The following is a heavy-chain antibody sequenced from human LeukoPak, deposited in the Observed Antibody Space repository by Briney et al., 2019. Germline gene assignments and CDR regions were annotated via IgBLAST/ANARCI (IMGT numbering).Heavy chain of an antibody. CDR1: GFTFSSYN. CDR3: ARDPYSGGYGNYYYYFMDV. J-gene: IGHJ6*03. D-gene: IGHD1-26*01. Sequence: GGSLRLSCAASGFTFSSYNMNWVRQAPGKGLEWASSITSGSSYIYYADLVKGRFTISRDNAKNSLYLQMNSLRAEDTAVYYCARDPYSGGYGNYYYYFMDVWGKGTTVTISS. V-gene: IGHV3-21*01. CDR2: ITSGSSYI.